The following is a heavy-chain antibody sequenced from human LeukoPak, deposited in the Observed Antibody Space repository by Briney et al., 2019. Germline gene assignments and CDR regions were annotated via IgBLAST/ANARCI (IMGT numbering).Heavy chain of an antibody. J-gene: IGHJ3*02. CDR1: YGSFSGYY. D-gene: IGHD6-6*01. V-gene: IGHV4-34*01. Sequence: SETLSLTCTVFYGSFSGYYWSWIRQPPGKGLEWIWEINHNGNTNYNPSLKSRVTISVDTSKDQFSLKLSSVTAADTAVYYCARHGLVAARHAFDIWGQGTKVTVSS. CDR2: INHNGNT. CDR3: ARHGLVAARHAFDI.